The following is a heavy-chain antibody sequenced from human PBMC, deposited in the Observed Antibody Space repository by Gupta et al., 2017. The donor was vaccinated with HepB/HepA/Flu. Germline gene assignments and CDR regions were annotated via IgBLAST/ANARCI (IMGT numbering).Heavy chain of an antibody. Sequence: VQLQESGPGLVEPWETLSLTCAVSGDSVSDRDWWSWVRLPPGKGLEWIGEVSPTGTTNYNPSLKSRVTISIDNVKKQFSLKLNSVTDADTAFYYWARSSDDKRGLDSWGQGVLVTISS. J-gene: IGHJ4*02. V-gene: IGHV4-4*02. CDR1: GDSVSDRDW. CDR2: VSPTGTT. D-gene: IGHD3-22*01. CDR3: ARSSDDKRGLDS.